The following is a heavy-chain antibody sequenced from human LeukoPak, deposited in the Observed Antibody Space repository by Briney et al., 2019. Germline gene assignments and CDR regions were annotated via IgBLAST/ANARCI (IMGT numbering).Heavy chain of an antibody. V-gene: IGHV1-69*04. D-gene: IGHD6-19*01. J-gene: IGHJ4*02. Sequence: SVKVSCTASGGTFSSYAISWVRQAPGQGLEWMGRIIPILGIANYAQKFQGRVTITADKSTSTAYMELSSLRSEDTAVYYCARVSDWYLHYFDYWGQGTLVTVSS. CDR3: ARVSDWYLHYFDY. CDR1: GGTFSSYA. CDR2: IIPILGIA.